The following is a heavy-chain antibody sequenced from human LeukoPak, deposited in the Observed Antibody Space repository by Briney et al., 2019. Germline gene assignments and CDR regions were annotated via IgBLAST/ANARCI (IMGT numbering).Heavy chain of an antibody. CDR2: IYTSGST. J-gene: IGHJ3*02. D-gene: IGHD3-22*01. CDR3: ARDHYYDSSGYYLGYAFDI. CDR1: GGSISSGSYY. V-gene: IGHV4-61*02. Sequence: SQTLSLTCTVSGGSISSGSYYWSWIRQPAGKGLEWIGRIYTSGSTNYSPSLKSRVTISVDTSKNQFSLKLSSVTAADTAVYYCARDHYYDSSGYYLGYAFDIWGQGTMVTVSS.